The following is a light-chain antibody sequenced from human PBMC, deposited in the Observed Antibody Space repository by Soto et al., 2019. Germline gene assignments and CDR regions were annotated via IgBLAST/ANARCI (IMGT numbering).Light chain of an antibody. CDR1: SSDVGGYNY. V-gene: IGLV2-14*01. CDR2: DVS. CDR3: SSYTTSSTLDDV. J-gene: IGLJ1*01. Sequence: QSALTQPASVSGSPGQSITISCTGTSSDVGGYNYVSWYQQHPGKAPKLMIYDVSNRPSGVSNRFSGSKSGNTASLTISGLQDDDDADYYCSSYTTSSTLDDVFGTGTKLTVL.